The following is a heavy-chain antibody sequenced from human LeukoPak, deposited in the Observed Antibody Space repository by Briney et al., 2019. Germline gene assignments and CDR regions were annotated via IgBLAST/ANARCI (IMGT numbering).Heavy chain of an antibody. V-gene: IGHV1-69*02. Sequence: GASVKVSCKASGGTFSSYTISWVRQAPGQGLEWMGRIIPILGIANYAQKFQGRVTITADKSTSTAYMELSSLRSEDTAVYYCASHLGYCSSTSCYRYYYYYYYMDAWGKGTTVTVSS. CDR2: IIPILGIA. CDR1: GGTFSSYT. J-gene: IGHJ6*03. D-gene: IGHD2-2*02. CDR3: ASHLGYCSSTSCYRYYYYYYYMDA.